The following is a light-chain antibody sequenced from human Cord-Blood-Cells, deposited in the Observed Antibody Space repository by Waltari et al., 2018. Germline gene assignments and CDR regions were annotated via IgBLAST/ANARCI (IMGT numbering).Light chain of an antibody. Sequence: AIQLTQSPSSLSASVGDRVTITCRASQGISSALAWYQQKPGKAPKLLIYDASSLESGVPSRFSGSVSGTDFTLTISSLQPEDFATYYCQQFNNYPLYTFGQGTKLEIK. CDR1: QGISSA. CDR2: DAS. CDR3: QQFNNYPLYT. V-gene: IGKV1D-13*01. J-gene: IGKJ2*01.